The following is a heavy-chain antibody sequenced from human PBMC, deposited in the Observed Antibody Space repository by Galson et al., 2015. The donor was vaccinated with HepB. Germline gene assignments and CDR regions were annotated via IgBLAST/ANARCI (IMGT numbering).Heavy chain of an antibody. J-gene: IGHJ4*02. V-gene: IGHV3-23*01. CDR3: AKDPYDYIWGSSVTPFDY. CDR2: ISGSGGST. Sequence: SLRLSCAASGFTFSSYAMSWVRQAPGKGLEWVSAISGSGGSTYYADSVKGRFTISRDNSKNTLYLQMNSLRAEDTAVYYCAKDPYDYIWGSSVTPFDYWGQGTLVTVSS. D-gene: IGHD3-16*01. CDR1: GFTFSSYA.